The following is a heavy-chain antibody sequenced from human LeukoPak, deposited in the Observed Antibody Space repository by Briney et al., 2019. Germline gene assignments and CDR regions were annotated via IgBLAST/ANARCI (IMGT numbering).Heavy chain of an antibody. J-gene: IGHJ6*04. Sequence: GRSLRLSCAASGFTFSSYAMHWVRQAPGKGLEWVAVISYDGSNKYYADSVKGRFTISRDNSKNTLYLQMNSLRAEDTAVYYCARDQSGYDYGMDVWGKGTTVTVS. D-gene: IGHD3-10*01. CDR3: ARDQSGYDYGMDV. CDR1: GFTFSSYA. V-gene: IGHV3-30*04. CDR2: ISYDGSNK.